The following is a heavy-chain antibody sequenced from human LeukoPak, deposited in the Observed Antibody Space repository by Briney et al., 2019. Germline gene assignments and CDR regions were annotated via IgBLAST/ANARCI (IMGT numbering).Heavy chain of an antibody. J-gene: IGHJ4*02. CDR2: INPSDGTT. CDR1: GYSFTNYY. Sequence: ASVTVSCKPSGYSFTNYYMHWVRQAPGQGLEWVGIINPSDGTTRYAQKLQGRVTVTRDMSTSTVYMELSALRSDDTAVYYCARDYCGGDCHFDYWGQGTLVSVSS. D-gene: IGHD2-21*02. V-gene: IGHV1-46*04. CDR3: ARDYCGGDCHFDY.